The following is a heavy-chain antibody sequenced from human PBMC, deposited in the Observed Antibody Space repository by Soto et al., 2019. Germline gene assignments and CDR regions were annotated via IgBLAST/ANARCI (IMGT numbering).Heavy chain of an antibody. V-gene: IGHV1-18*01. CDR3: ARVPSSPRNYRLFMVDY. CDR2: ISAYNGNT. Sequence: QVQLVQSGAEVKKLGASVKVSCKASGYTFTSYGISWVRQAPGQGLEWMGWISAYNGNTNYAQKLQGRVTMTTDTSTSTAYMELRSLRSDDTAVYYCARVPSSPRNYRLFMVDYWGQGTLVTVSS. J-gene: IGHJ4*02. D-gene: IGHD4-4*01. CDR1: GYTFTSYG.